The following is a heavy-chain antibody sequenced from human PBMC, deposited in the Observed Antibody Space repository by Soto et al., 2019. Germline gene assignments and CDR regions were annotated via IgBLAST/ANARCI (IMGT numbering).Heavy chain of an antibody. CDR3: AKERRGDISSSASY. J-gene: IGHJ4*02. CDR2: IAYDSSVT. V-gene: IGHV3-30-3*02. CDR1: GFTFSDFA. D-gene: IGHD3-10*01. Sequence: QVLLVESGGGVVQPGRSLKLSCAAAGFTFSDFAMHWVRQAPGKGLEWVAVIAYDSSVTYYADSVKCRFTISRDNSMNTLFLQMNSLRGADTAVYYCAKERRGDISSSASYWGQGALVPGSS.